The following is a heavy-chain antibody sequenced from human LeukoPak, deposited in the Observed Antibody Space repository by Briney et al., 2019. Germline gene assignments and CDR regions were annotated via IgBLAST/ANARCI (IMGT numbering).Heavy chain of an antibody. Sequence: PGGSLRLSCAASGFTFSTSWMTWVRQAPGKGLEWVANIKQDGSEKYYVDSLKGRFAVSRDNAKNSLYLQMNSLRAEDTAVYYCARAQSGFWSGYCFDYWGQGTLVTVSS. J-gene: IGHJ4*02. CDR2: IKQDGSEK. D-gene: IGHD3-3*01. V-gene: IGHV3-7*01. CDR1: GFTFSTSW. CDR3: ARAQSGFWSGYCFDY.